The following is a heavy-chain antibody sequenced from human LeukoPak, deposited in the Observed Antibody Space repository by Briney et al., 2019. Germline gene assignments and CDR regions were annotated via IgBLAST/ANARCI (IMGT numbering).Heavy chain of an antibody. CDR2: MYYSGSP. CDR3: ARTRGNSYGYLDY. V-gene: IGHV4-39*07. D-gene: IGHD5-18*01. CDR1: GGSISGSSYY. J-gene: IGHJ4*02. Sequence: PSETLSLTCTVSGGSISGSSYYWGWIRQPPGKGLEWIGSMYYSGSPYYNPSLKSRVTILADTSKNQFSLKLSSVTAADTAVYHCARTRGNSYGYLDYWGQGTLVTVSS.